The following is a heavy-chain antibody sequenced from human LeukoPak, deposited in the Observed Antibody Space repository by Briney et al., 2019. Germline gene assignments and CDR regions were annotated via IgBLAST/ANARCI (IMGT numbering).Heavy chain of an antibody. Sequence: NPSETLSLTCTVSGGSISSYYWSWIRQPPGKGLEWIGYIYYSGSTKYNPSLKSRVTISVDTSKSQFSLKLTSVTAADTAVYYCARLGIGVVPSAMLGDYYFDYWGQGTLVTVSS. CDR2: IYYSGST. D-gene: IGHD2-2*01. V-gene: IGHV4-59*08. CDR1: GGSISSYY. J-gene: IGHJ4*02. CDR3: ARLGIGVVPSAMLGDYYFDY.